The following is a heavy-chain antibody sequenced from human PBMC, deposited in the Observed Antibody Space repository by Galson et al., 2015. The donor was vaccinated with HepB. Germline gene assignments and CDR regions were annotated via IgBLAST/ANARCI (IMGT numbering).Heavy chain of an antibody. CDR1: GGSISSYY. CDR2: IYTSGST. Sequence: ETLSLACTGSGGSISSYYWRWIRQPAGKGLEGIGRIYTSGSTNYNPSLKSRVTMSVDTSKNQFSLKLSSVTAADTAVYYCARVGKWYFDLWGRGTLVTVSS. CDR3: ARVGKWYFDL. D-gene: IGHD1-26*01. V-gene: IGHV4-4*07. J-gene: IGHJ2*01.